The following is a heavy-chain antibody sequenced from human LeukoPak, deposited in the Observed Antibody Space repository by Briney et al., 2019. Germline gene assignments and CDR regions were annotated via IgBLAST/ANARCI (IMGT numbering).Heavy chain of an antibody. CDR1: GFTVSSNY. CDR3: ARTDGDYFDY. V-gene: IGHV3-66*01. Sequence: QSGGSLRLSCAASGFTVSSNYMSWVRRAPGKGLEWVSVIFSGGSTYYADSVKGRFTISRDNSKNTLYLQMNSLRAEDMAVYYCARTDGDYFDYWGQGTLVTVSS. CDR2: IFSGGST. D-gene: IGHD4-17*01. J-gene: IGHJ4*02.